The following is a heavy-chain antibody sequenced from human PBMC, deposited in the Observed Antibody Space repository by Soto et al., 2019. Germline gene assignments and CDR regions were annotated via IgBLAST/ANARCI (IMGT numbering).Heavy chain of an antibody. V-gene: IGHV4-39*01. CDR1: GGSISSSSYY. D-gene: IGHD2-15*01. J-gene: IGHJ4*02. CDR3: ASALGYCSGGSCYPDINQIDY. Sequence: PSETLSLTCTVSGGSISSSSYYWGWIRQPPGKGLEWIGSIYYSGSTYYNPSLKSRVTISVDTSKNQFSLKLSSVTAADTAVYYCASALGYCSGGSCYPDINQIDYWGQGTLVTVSS. CDR2: IYYSGST.